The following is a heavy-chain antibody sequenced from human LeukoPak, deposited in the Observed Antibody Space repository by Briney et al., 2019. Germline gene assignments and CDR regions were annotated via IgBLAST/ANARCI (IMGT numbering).Heavy chain of an antibody. CDR3: ARGRCSGGSCYWHYYYMDV. D-gene: IGHD2-15*01. Sequence: SETLSLTCAVYGGSFSGYYGSWIRQPPGKGLEWIGEINHSGSTNYNPSLKSRVTISVDTSKNQFSLKLSSVTAADTAVYYCARGRCSGGSCYWHYYYMDVWGKGTTVIVSS. V-gene: IGHV4-34*01. J-gene: IGHJ6*03. CDR2: INHSGST. CDR1: GGSFSGYY.